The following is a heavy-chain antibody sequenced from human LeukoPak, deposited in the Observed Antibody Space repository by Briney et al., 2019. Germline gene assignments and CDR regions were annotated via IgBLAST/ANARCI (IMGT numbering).Heavy chain of an antibody. CDR1: GFTFSSYW. CDR2: IKQDGSEK. V-gene: IGHV3-7*01. J-gene: IGHJ4*02. CDR3: ARDLFISGSYYNGYYFDY. D-gene: IGHD3-10*01. Sequence: GGSLRLSCAASGFTFSSYWMSWVRQAPGKGLEWVANIKQDGSEKYYVDSVKGRFTISRDNAKSSLYLQMNSLRAEDTAVYYCARDLFISGSYYNGYYFDYWGQGTLVTVSS.